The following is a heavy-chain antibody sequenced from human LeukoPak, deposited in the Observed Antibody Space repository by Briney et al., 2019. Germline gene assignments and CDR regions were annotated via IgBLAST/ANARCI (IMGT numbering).Heavy chain of an antibody. CDR1: GGSISSYY. CDR2: IYYSGST. V-gene: IGHV4-59*01. Sequence: SGTLSLTCTVSGGSISSYYWSWIRQPPGKGLEWIGYIYYSGSTNYNPSLKSRVTISVDTSKNQFSLKLSSVTAADTAVYYCARVVWLEPIRENWFDPWGQGTLVTVSS. D-gene: IGHD1-1*01. J-gene: IGHJ5*02. CDR3: ARVVWLEPIRENWFDP.